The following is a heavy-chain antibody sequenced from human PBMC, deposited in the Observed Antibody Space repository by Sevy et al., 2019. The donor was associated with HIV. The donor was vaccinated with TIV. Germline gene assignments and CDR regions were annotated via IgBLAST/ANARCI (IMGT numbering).Heavy chain of an antibody. CDR2: IKQDGSEK. D-gene: IGHD4-17*01. CDR3: ARTVTTHYYYGMDV. V-gene: IGHV3-7*01. CDR1: GFTFSNYW. J-gene: IGHJ6*02. Sequence: GGSLRLSCAASGFTFSNYWMSWVRQAPGKGLEWVANIKQDGSEKYYVDSVKGRFTISRDNAKTTLYLEMNGLTTEDTAVYYCARTVTTHYYYGMDVWGQGTAVTVSS.